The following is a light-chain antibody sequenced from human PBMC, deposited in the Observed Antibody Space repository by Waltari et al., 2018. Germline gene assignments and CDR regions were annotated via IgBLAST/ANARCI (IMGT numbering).Light chain of an antibody. Sequence: QPVVIPEPSLSVSPGGTVTLTCALSSGSLSTTSYATWYQHTPGQAPRTLVYKANARSAGVPDRFSGSILGNTAALTITGAQADDESDYYCALYMGSGIWVFGGGTRLTVL. CDR1: SGSLSTTSY. CDR2: KAN. CDR3: ALYMGSGIWV. V-gene: IGLV8-61*01. J-gene: IGLJ3*02.